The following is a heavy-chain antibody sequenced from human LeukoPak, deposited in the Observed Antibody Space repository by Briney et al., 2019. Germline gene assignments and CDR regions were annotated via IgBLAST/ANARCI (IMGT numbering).Heavy chain of an antibody. CDR2: ISGSGGST. CDR1: GFTFSSYA. V-gene: IGHV3-23*01. CDR3: AKETYYYDSSGYSDY. Sequence: GGSLRLSCAASGFTFSSYAMSWVRQAPGKGLEWVSAISGSGGSTYYADSVKGRFTISRDNSKNTLYLQMTSLRAEDTAVYYCAKETYYYDSSGYSDYWGQGTLVTVSS. J-gene: IGHJ4*02. D-gene: IGHD3-22*01.